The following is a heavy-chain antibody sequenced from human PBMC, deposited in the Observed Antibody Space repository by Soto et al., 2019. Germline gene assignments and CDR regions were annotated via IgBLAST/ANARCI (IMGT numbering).Heavy chain of an antibody. CDR3: ASLYYYDSSGYSQDALDI. J-gene: IGHJ3*02. Sequence: HGESLKISCKGSGYSFTSYWIGWVRQMPGKGLEWMGIIYPCDSDTRYSPSFQGQVTISTDKSISTAYLQWSSLAASDTAMYYCASLYYYDSSGYSQDALDIWGPGTMVTVSS. D-gene: IGHD3-22*01. CDR1: GYSFTSYW. V-gene: IGHV5-51*01. CDR2: IYPCDSDT.